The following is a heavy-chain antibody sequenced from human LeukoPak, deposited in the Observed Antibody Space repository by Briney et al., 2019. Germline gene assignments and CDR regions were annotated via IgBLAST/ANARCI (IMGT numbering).Heavy chain of an antibody. CDR3: ALLAVASDFDY. D-gene: IGHD6-19*01. CDR1: GFPSSIYE. Sequence: PGGSLRLSCAVSGFPSSIYEMNWVRQAPGKGPEWVSNIGSSGTTRYYADSVKGRFSISRDNAKNSLYLQMNSLRVEDTGVYYCALLAVASDFDYWGQGALVTVSS. CDR2: IGSSGTTR. V-gene: IGHV3-48*03. J-gene: IGHJ4*02.